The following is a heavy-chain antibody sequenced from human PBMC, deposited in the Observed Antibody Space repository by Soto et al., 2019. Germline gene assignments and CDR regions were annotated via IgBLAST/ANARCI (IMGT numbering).Heavy chain of an antibody. D-gene: IGHD3-10*01. CDR2: INHSGSA. V-gene: IGHV4-34*01. Sequence: PSGSPALTSAAYRGSVQVYVVGGTRKTPGKGLEWIGEINHSGSANYNPTFKSRVSISVDMSKNQMSLQLTSVSAADTAVYYCAKGPQAGYYDSGTFYSSVPWGQGTLVTVSS. CDR1: RGSVQVYV. CDR3: AKGPQAGYYDSGTFYSSVP. J-gene: IGHJ5*02.